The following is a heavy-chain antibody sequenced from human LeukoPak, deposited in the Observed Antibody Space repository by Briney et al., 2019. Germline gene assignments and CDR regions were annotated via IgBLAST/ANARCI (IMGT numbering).Heavy chain of an antibody. CDR2: INPKNGGT. CDR1: GYTFSGYY. D-gene: IGHD7-27*01. CDR3: ASGGTAGDETGWDY. Sequence: GASVKVSSKASGYTFSGYYMYWVRQAPGQGLEWMGWINPKNGGTNYAQKFQGWVTMTRDTSISTAYMELSRLRYDDTAVYYSASGGTAGDETGWDYWGQGTLVTVSS. V-gene: IGHV1-2*04. J-gene: IGHJ4*02.